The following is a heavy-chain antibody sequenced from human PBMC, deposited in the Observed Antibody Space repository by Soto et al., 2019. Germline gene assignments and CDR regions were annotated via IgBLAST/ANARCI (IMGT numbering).Heavy chain of an antibody. V-gene: IGHV3-23*01. CDR2: ISGAGGTS. CDR1: GFTFSSYA. CDR3: ARDQEIGYYYYGMDV. Sequence: GGSLRLSCAASGFTFSSYAMSWVRQAPGKGLEWVSAISGAGGTSYYTDSVKGRFTISRDNSKNTLYLQMNSLRAEDTAVYYCARDQEIGYYYYGMDVWGQGTTVTVSS. J-gene: IGHJ6*02.